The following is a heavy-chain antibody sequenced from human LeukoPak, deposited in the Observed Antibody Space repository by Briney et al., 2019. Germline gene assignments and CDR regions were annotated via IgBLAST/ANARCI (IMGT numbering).Heavy chain of an antibody. CDR3: ARHRSGGSQDDAFDI. CDR2: INNDGTDA. Sequence: GGSLRLSCGASGFTFNTYWMHWVRQAPGKGLEWVSRINNDGTDASYADSVKGRFTISRQNAKNSLFLQMNSLRAEDTAVYYCARHRSGGSQDDAFDIWGQGTMVTVSS. V-gene: IGHV3-74*01. CDR1: GFTFNTYW. J-gene: IGHJ3*02. D-gene: IGHD2-15*01.